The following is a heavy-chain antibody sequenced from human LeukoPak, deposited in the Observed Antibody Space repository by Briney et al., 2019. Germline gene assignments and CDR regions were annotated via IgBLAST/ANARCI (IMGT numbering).Heavy chain of an antibody. CDR3: ARGYDFSYWYFDY. J-gene: IGHJ4*02. D-gene: IGHD3/OR15-3a*01. CDR2: IWYDGSNK. CDR1: GFTFSSYG. V-gene: IGHV3-33*01. Sequence: PGRSLRLSCAASGFTFSSYGMHWVRQAPGKGLEWVAVIWYDGSNKYYADSVKGRFTISRDNSKNTLCLQMNSLRAEDTAVYYCARGYDFSYWYFDYWGQGTLVTVSS.